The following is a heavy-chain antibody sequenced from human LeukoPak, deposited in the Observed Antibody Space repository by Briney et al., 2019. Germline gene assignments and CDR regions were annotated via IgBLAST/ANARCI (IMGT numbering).Heavy chain of an antibody. V-gene: IGHV3-30-3*01. CDR1: GFTFSSYA. CDR3: ARKICGGDCYIDAFDI. J-gene: IGHJ3*02. CDR2: ISYDGSNK. D-gene: IGHD2-21*02. Sequence: PGRSLRLSCAASGFTFSSYAMHWVRQAPGKGLEWVAVISYDGSNKYYADSVKGRFTISRDNSKNTLYLQMNSLRAEDTAVYYCARKICGGDCYIDAFDIWGQGTMVTVSS.